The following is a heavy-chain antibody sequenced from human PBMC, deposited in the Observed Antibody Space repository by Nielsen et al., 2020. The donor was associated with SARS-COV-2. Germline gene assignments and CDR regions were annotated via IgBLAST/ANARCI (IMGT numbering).Heavy chain of an antibody. D-gene: IGHD6-13*01. CDR2: ISYDGSNK. CDR3: ARDGSSSWTYYYYYGMDV. J-gene: IGHJ6*02. V-gene: IGHV3-30-3*01. Sequence: GESLKISCAASGFTFSSYAMHWVRQAPGKGLEWVAVISYDGSNKYYADSVKGRFTISRDNSKNTLYLQMNSLRAEDTAVYYCARDGSSSWTYYYYYGMDVWGQGTTVTVSS. CDR1: GFTFSSYA.